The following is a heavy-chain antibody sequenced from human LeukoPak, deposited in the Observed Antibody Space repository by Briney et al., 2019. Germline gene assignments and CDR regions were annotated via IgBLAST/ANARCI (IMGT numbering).Heavy chain of an antibody. D-gene: IGHD3-22*01. V-gene: IGHV1-2*06. J-gene: IGHJ4*02. CDR1: GYTFTGYY. CDR3: ARFGDYYDSSGYSGY. Sequence: GASVKVSCKASGYTFTGYYMHWVRQAPGQGLEWRGRINPNSGGTNYAQKFQGRVTMTRDTSISTAYMELSRLRSDDTAVYYCARFGDYYDSSGYSGYWGQGTLVTVSS. CDR2: INPNSGGT.